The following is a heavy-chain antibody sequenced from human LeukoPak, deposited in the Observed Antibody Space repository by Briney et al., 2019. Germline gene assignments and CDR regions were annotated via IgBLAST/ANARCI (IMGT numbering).Heavy chain of an antibody. Sequence: GGSLRLSCAASGFTVSSNYMSWVRQAPGKGLEWVSVIYSGGSTYYADSVKGRFTISRDNSKNTLYLQMNSLRSEDTAVYYCARDWLGYYFDYWGQGTLVTVSS. J-gene: IGHJ4*02. CDR3: ARDWLGYYFDY. CDR2: IYSGGST. D-gene: IGHD5-12*01. CDR1: GFTVSSNY. V-gene: IGHV3-53*05.